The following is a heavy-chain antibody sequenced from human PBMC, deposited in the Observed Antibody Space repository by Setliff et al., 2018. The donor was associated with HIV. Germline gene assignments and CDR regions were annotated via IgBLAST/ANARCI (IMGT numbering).Heavy chain of an antibody. D-gene: IGHD1-26*01. CDR3: ARESGSAYYYYYMDV. Sequence: TLSLTCTVSGDSISTYYWSWIRQPPGKGLEWIGYIYISGRTSYNPSLKSRVTMSVDTSKNQFSLKMSSVTAADTAVYYCARESGSAYYYYYMDVWGKGTTVTVSS. CDR1: GDSISTYY. V-gene: IGHV4-4*09. CDR2: IYISGRT. J-gene: IGHJ6*03.